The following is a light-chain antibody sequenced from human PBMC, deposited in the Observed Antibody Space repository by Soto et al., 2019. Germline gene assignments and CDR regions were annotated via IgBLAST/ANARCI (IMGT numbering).Light chain of an antibody. CDR3: SSYAGSNHGYV. J-gene: IGLJ1*01. CDR1: RGDVGGYNY. V-gene: IGLV2-8*01. CDR2: GVS. Sequence: SSLTQPPSASGSTGPAVTITCTGTRGDVGGYNYVSWYQQPPGKADKLLLYGVSKRPSVGPVRFSGSKSGNTASLTVSGLKAEDESDYYCSSYAGSNHGYVFGTGTKVTVL.